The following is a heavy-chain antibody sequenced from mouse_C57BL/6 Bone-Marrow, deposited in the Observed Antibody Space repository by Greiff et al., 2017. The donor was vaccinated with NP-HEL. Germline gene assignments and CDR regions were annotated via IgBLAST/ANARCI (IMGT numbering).Heavy chain of an antibody. J-gene: IGHJ3*01. CDR1: GYAFSSSW. D-gene: IGHD2-4*01. CDR2: IYPGDGDT. V-gene: IGHV1-82*01. CDR3: ARSGGLRRGFAY. Sequence: VQLQQSGPELVKPGASVKISCKASGYAFSSSWMNWVKQRPGKGLEWIGRIYPGDGDTNYNGKFKGKATLTADKSSSTAYMQLSSLTSEDSAVYVCARSGGLRRGFAYWGQGTLVTVSA.